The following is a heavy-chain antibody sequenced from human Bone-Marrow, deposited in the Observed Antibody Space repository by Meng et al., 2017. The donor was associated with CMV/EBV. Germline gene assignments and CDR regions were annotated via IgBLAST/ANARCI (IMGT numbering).Heavy chain of an antibody. Sequence: SETLSLTCTVSGYSISSGYYWGWIRQPPGKGLEWIGSIYHSGSTYYNPSLKSRVTISVDTSKNQSSLKLSSVTAADTAVYYCATEYDFWSGPHPRIFDYWGQGTLVTVSS. CDR3: ATEYDFWSGPHPRIFDY. CDR2: IYHSGST. CDR1: GYSISSGYY. J-gene: IGHJ4*02. D-gene: IGHD3-3*01. V-gene: IGHV4-38-2*02.